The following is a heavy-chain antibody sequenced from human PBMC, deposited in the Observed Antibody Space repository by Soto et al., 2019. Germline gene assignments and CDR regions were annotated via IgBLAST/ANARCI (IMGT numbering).Heavy chain of an antibody. V-gene: IGHV5-51*01. Sequence: GESLKISCKASGYSFTSYWIGWVRQMPGKGLEWMGIIYPGDSNTRYSPSSQGQVTISAGKSTNTAYLQWSSLKASDTAMYYCARSRTYGGNSFDYWGQGTPVTVSS. CDR1: GYSFTSYW. CDR3: ARSRTYGGNSFDY. J-gene: IGHJ4*02. CDR2: IYPGDSNT. D-gene: IGHD2-21*01.